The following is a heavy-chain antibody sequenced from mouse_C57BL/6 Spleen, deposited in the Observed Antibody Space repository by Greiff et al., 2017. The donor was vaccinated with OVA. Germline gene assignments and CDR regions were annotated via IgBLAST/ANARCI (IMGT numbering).Heavy chain of an antibody. D-gene: IGHD2-3*01. CDR3: ARGRDGYYDWYFDV. V-gene: IGHV3-1*01. J-gene: IGHJ1*03. Sequence: EVKLQESGPGMVKPSQSLSLTCTVPGYSITSGYDWHWIRHFPGNKLEWMGYISYSGSTNYNPSLKSRISITHDTSKNHFFLKLNSVTTEDTATYYCARGRDGYYDWYFDVWGTGTTVTVSS. CDR2: ISYSGST. CDR1: GYSITSGYD.